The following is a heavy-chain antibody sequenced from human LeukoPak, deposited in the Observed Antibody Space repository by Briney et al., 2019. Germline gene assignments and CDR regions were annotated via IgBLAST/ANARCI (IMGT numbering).Heavy chain of an antibody. J-gene: IGHJ4*02. V-gene: IGHV4-59*01. D-gene: IGHD3-22*01. CDR2: IYYRGST. CDR1: GGSISAYY. CDR3: ARASHGSNSEFDY. Sequence: SETLSLTCTVSGGSISAYYWTWIRQPPGKGLEWIGFIYYRGSTNYNPSLKSRVTISLDTSRNQFSLKLSSETAADTAVYYCARASHGSNSEFDYWGQGTLVTVSS.